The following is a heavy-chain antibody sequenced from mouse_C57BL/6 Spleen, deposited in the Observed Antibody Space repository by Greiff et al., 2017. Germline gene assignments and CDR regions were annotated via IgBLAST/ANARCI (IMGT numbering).Heavy chain of an antibody. CDR3: ARRVGNYVVDC. CDR2: IDPNSGGT. J-gene: IGHJ1*01. V-gene: IGHV1-72*01. D-gene: IGHD2-1*01. CDR1: GYSFTNYS. Sequence: VQLQQPGPELAKPGASVKLSCKASGYSFTNYSMNWVKPRNGRGLEWIGVIDPNSGGTKYNEKLKGKATLTVDKSSSTAYMQLTSLTSEDSAVYCGARRVGNYVVDCRGEGTSVTGSS.